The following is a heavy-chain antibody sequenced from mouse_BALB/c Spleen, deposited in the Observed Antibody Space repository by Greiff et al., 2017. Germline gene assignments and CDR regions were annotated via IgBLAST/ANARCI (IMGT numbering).Heavy chain of an antibody. V-gene: IGHV3-8*02. Sequence: DVQLQESGPSLVKPSQSLSLTCSVSGDSITSGYWNWIRKCPGHRLECMGYISYSGSTYYNPSLKSRISITRDTSTNQYYLQLNSVTTEDTATYYCARYAVLRQFDYWGQGTTLTVSS. J-gene: IGHJ2*01. CDR1: GDSITSGY. CDR3: ARYAVLRQFDY. D-gene: IGHD2-4*01. CDR2: ISYSGST.